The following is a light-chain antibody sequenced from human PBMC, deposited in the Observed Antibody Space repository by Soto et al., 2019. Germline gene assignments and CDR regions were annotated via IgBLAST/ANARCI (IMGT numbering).Light chain of an antibody. CDR1: QSVSSN. CDR2: GAS. J-gene: IGKJ1*01. V-gene: IGKV3-15*01. Sequence: EIGMTQSRATLSVSPGERATRACRASQSVSSNVAWYQQKPGQDPRLLIYGASTRATGIPARFSGSGSGTEFTLTISSLQSEDFAVYYCQHYNNWPPWTFGQGTKVEIK. CDR3: QHYNNWPPWT.